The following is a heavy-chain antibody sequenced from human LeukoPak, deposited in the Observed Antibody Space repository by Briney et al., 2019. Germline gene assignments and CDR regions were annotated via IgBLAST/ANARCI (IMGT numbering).Heavy chain of an antibody. J-gene: IGHJ1*01. V-gene: IGHV3-7*01. CDR3: ARVIAVYNVYEEVAEYFQY. CDR1: GFTFSSYW. D-gene: IGHD5/OR15-5a*01. Sequence: PGGSLRLSCAASGFTFSSYWMSWVRLAPGKGLEWVANIKQDGSEKYYVDSVRGRFSISRDNSKNSLYLQMNSLRADDTAVYYYARVIAVYNVYEEVAEYFQYWGQGTLVTVSS. CDR2: IKQDGSEK.